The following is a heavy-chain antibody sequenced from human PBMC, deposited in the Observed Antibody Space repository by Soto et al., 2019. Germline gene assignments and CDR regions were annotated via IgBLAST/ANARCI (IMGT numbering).Heavy chain of an antibody. V-gene: IGHV3-23*01. Sequence: PGGSLRLSCVASGFTFSSYGMSWVRQAPGKGLEWVAGISGISGRTDYADSVKGRFTISRDNSNNILYLQLNSLRAEDTAIYYCAKQRKYRACYYPLDVWGQGATVTVSS. CDR2: ISGISGRT. J-gene: IGHJ6*02. D-gene: IGHD5-18*01. CDR1: GFTFSSYG. CDR3: AKQRKYRACYYPLDV.